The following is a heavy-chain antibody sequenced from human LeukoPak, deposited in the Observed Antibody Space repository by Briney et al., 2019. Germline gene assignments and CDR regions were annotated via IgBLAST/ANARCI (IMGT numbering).Heavy chain of an antibody. Sequence: GGSLRLSCTVSGFTVSSNSWSWVRQAPGKGLEWVSFIYSGGNTHYSDSVTGRFTISRDNSKNTLYLQMNSLRAEDTAIYYCARGSNDAFDIWGQGTMVTVSS. J-gene: IGHJ3*02. V-gene: IGHV3-53*01. CDR3: ARGSNDAFDI. CDR2: IYSGGNT. CDR1: GFTVSSNS.